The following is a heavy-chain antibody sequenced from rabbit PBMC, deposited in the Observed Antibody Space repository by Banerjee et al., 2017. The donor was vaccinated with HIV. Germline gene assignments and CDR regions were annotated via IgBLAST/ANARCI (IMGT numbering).Heavy chain of an antibody. CDR1: GFSFSSSYW. CDR2: IYPSSSDRT. D-gene: IGHD4-2*01. Sequence: QSLEESGGGLVKPEGSLTLTCTASGFSFSSSYWMSWVRQAPGKGLEWIACIYPSSSDRTYYASWAKGRFTIAKTSSTTLTLQMTSLTAADTATYFCARGYNGINYRFDLWGQGTLVTVS. CDR3: ARGYNGINYRFDL. V-gene: IGHV1S40*01. J-gene: IGHJ4*01.